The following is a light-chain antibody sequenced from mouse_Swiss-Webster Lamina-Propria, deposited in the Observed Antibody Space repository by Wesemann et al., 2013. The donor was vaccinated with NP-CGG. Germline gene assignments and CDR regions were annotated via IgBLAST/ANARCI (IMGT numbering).Light chain of an antibody. CDR2: YAS. J-gene: IGKJ1*01. V-gene: IGKV5-39*01. CDR3: QNGHSFPRT. Sequence: DIVMTQSPATLSVTPGDRVSLSFRASQSISDYLHWYQQKSHESPRLLIKYASQSISGIPSRFSGSGSGSDFTLSINSVEPEDVGVYYCQNGHSFPRTFGGGTKLEIK. CDR1: QSISDY.